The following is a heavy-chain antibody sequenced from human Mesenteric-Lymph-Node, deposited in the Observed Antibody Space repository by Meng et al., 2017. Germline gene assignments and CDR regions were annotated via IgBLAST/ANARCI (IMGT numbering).Heavy chain of an antibody. CDR1: GGSMSSMNW. CDR3: ARKRGWTGIAAPRTDWFDP. Sequence: HVAGPGLGSVSGTLSLHGSVFGGSMSSMNWWNVVSQPPGKGSEWIGDIDHSGSTNDNPSLKRRVTISVDTSKNQFSLKLSSVTAADTAVYYCARKRGWTGIAAPRTDWFDPWGQGTLVTVSS. CDR2: IDHSGST. J-gene: IGHJ5*02. D-gene: IGHD6-13*01. V-gene: IGHV4-4*02.